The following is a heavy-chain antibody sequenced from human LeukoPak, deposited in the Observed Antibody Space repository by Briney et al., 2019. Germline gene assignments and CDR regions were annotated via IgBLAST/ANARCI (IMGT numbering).Heavy chain of an antibody. CDR2: INPNTGGT. Sequence: ASVKVSCKASGYTFTAYYMHLVRQAPGQGLEWMGWINPNTGGTNYAQNFQGRVTMTGDTSINTASMELSGLRSDDTAVYYCARALCSGGSCYPAPPGIDFWGQGTLVTVSS. CDR1: GYTFTAYY. D-gene: IGHD2-15*01. V-gene: IGHV1-2*02. CDR3: ARALCSGGSCYPAPPGIDF. J-gene: IGHJ4*02.